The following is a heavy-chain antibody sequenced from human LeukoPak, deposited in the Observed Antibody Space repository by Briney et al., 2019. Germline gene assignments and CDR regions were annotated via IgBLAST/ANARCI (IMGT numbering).Heavy chain of an antibody. V-gene: IGHV4-59*01. D-gene: IGHD5-18*01. CDR3: ARGSDTSMVNWFDP. CDR1: GGSISSYY. Sequence: SETLSLTCTVSGGSISSYYWSWIRQPPGKGLEWIGYIYYSGNTNYNPSLTSRVTISVDTSKNQFSLKLNSVTAADTAVCYCARGSDTSMVNWFDPWGQGTLVTVSS. CDR2: IYYSGNT. J-gene: IGHJ5*02.